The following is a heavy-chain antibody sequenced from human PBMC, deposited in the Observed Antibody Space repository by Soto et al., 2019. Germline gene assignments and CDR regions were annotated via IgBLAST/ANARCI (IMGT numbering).Heavy chain of an antibody. J-gene: IGHJ4*02. V-gene: IGHV3-23*01. CDR1: GFTFSSYS. D-gene: IGHD3-10*01. Sequence: EVQLLESGGGLVQPGGSLRLSCAASGFTFSSYSMSWVRQAPGKGLEWVSGFRTGGDDGTTYYADSVKGRFTISRDNSKSTLVLQMNSLRVEDTAIYYCAKKVNSGPGSQYFDYWGQGTLVTVSS. CDR3: AKKVNSGPGSQYFDY. CDR2: FRTGGDDGTT.